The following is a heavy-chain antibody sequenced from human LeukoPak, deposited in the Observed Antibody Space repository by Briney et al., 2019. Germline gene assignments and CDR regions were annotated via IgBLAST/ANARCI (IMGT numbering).Heavy chain of an antibody. Sequence: GGSLRLSCAASGFTFCSYGMHWVRQAPGKGLEWVTLTLYDGRNKYYADSVKGRFTISRDNSKNTLYLQMNSLRAEDTAVYYCARDQGYTYGHSFDYWGQGTLVTVSS. V-gene: IGHV3-33*05. D-gene: IGHD5-18*01. CDR1: GFTFCSYG. CDR2: TLYDGRNK. CDR3: ARDQGYTYGHSFDY. J-gene: IGHJ4*02.